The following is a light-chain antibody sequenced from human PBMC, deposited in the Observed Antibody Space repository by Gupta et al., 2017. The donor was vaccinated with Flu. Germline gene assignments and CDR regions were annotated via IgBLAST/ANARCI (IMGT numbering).Light chain of an antibody. Sequence: EIVLTQSPGTLSLSPGERATLSCRASQSVSSSYLAWYQQKPGQAPRLLIYGASSRANGIPDRFSGSGYEKDFTLTSSRRENEDFAVYYGQHYSSSWTFGQGTKVEIK. CDR1: QSVSSSY. CDR2: GAS. CDR3: QHYSSSWT. V-gene: IGKV3-20*01. J-gene: IGKJ1*01.